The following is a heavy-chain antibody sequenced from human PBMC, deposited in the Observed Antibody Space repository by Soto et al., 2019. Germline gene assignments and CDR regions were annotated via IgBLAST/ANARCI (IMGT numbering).Heavy chain of an antibody. CDR2: VNHSGRT. CDR3: ARVRTETSTFYYYYAMDV. D-gene: IGHD4-17*01. J-gene: IGHJ6*02. Sequence: SETLSLTCAVYGGSFSTYYWSWIRQPPGKGLEWIGEVNHSGRTNYNPSLKSRVTISVDTSKNQFSLMASSVTAADTAVYYCARVRTETSTFYYYYAMDVWGQGTTVTVSS. V-gene: IGHV4-34*01. CDR1: GGSFSTYY.